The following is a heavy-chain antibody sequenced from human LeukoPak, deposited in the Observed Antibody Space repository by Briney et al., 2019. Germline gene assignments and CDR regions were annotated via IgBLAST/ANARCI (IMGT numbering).Heavy chain of an antibody. CDR1: GFTFSSYE. CDR3: ARAHSTKYCSGGSCYPGY. V-gene: IGHV3-48*03. Sequence: PGGSLRLSCAASGFTFSSYEMNWVRQAPGKGLEGVSYISSSGSTIYYADSVKGRFTISRDNAKNSLYLQMNSLRAEDTAVYYCARAHSTKYCSGGSCYPGYWGQGTLVTVSS. J-gene: IGHJ4*02. D-gene: IGHD2-15*01. CDR2: ISSSGSTI.